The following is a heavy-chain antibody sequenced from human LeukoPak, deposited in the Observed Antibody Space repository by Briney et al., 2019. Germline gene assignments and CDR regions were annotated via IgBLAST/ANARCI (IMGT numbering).Heavy chain of an antibody. V-gene: IGHV1-46*01. D-gene: IGHD2-21*02. J-gene: IGHJ6*02. CDR2: INPSGGST. CDR1: GYTFTSYY. CDR3: ARDGHIVEVTPLGYYGMDV. Sequence: ASVKVSCKASGYTFTSYYMHWVRQAPGQGLEWMGIINPSGGSTSSPQKFQGRVTMTRDTSTSTVYMELSSLRSEDTAVYYCARDGHIVEVTPLGYYGMDVWGQGTTVTVS.